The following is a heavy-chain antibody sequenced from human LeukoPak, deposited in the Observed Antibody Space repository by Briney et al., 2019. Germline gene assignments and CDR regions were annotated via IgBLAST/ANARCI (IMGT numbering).Heavy chain of an antibody. CDR2: INPSGGST. CDR3: ARQRVVGHWFDP. V-gene: IGHV1-46*01. CDR1: GYTFTSYY. Sequence: ASVKVSCKASGYTFTSYYMHWVRQAPGQGLEWMGIINPSGGSTSYAQKFQGRVTMTRDTSTSTVYMELSSLRSEDAAVYYCARQRVVGHWFDPWGQGTLVTVSS. D-gene: IGHD3-3*01. J-gene: IGHJ5*02.